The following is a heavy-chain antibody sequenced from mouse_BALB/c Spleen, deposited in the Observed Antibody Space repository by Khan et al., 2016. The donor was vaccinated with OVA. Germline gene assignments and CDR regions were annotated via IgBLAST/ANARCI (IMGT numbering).Heavy chain of an antibody. Sequence: EVQLQESGPGLVKPSQSLSLTCTVTGYSITSDYAWNWIRQFPGNKLEWMGYISYSGSTSYTPSLKSRISITRDTSKNQFFLQLNSLTTEDTATYYCARGLAYWGQGTLVTVSA. CDR2: ISYSGST. CDR3: ARGLAY. D-gene: IGHD3-3*01. V-gene: IGHV3-2*02. J-gene: IGHJ3*01. CDR1: GYSITSDYA.